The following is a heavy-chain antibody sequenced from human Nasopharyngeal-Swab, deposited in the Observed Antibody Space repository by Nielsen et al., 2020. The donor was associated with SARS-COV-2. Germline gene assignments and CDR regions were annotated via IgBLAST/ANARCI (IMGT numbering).Heavy chain of an antibody. J-gene: IGHJ6*02. CDR3: AREQTWGQLSLILDYQGMDV. CDR1: GFTFSSFE. D-gene: IGHD3-16*02. Sequence: GGSLRLSCVASGFTFSSFEFNWVRQAPGKGLEWVSYISSSGDTIYSADSVKGRFTISRDNAKKSLYLQMNSLRAEDTAVYYCAREQTWGQLSLILDYQGMDVWGQGTTVTVSS. V-gene: IGHV3-48*03. CDR2: ISSSGDTI.